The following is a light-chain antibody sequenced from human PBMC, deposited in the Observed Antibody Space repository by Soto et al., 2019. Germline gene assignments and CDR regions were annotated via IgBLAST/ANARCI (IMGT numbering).Light chain of an antibody. CDR3: SSYTSSSTLGGV. V-gene: IGLV2-14*01. J-gene: IGLJ1*01. CDR1: SSGVGGYNY. CDR2: DVS. Sequence: QSVLTQPASVSGSPGQSITISCTGTSSGVGGYNYVSWYQQHPGKAPKLMIYDVSNRPSGVSNRFSGSKSGNTASLTISGLQAEDEADYYCSSYTSSSTLGGVFGTGTKVTVL.